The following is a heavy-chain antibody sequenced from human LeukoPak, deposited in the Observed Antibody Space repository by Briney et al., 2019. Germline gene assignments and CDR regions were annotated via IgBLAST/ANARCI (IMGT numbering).Heavy chain of an antibody. V-gene: IGHV1-46*01. D-gene: IGHD3-3*01. CDR2: INXSGGST. CDR3: ARARFTIFGVVXYYMDV. J-gene: IGHJ6*03. CDR1: GYTFTSYY. Sequence: ASVKVSCKASGYTFTSYYMHWVRQAPGQGLEWMGIINXSGGSTSYAQKFQGRVTMTRDTSTSTVYMELSSLRSEDAAVYYCARARFTIFGVVXYYMDVWGKGTTVTVSS.